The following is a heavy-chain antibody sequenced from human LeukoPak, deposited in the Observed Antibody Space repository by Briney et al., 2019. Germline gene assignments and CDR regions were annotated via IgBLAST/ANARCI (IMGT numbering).Heavy chain of an antibody. CDR1: GFTFSSYS. V-gene: IGHV3-21*01. Sequence: PGGSLRLSCAASGFTFSSYSMNWVRQAPGKGLEWVSSISSSSSYIYYADSVKGRFTISRDNAKNSLYLQMNSLRAEDTAVYYCARLNDYGDYGDDAFDIWGQGTMVTVSS. CDR3: ARLNDYGDYGDDAFDI. D-gene: IGHD4-17*01. J-gene: IGHJ3*02. CDR2: ISSSSSYI.